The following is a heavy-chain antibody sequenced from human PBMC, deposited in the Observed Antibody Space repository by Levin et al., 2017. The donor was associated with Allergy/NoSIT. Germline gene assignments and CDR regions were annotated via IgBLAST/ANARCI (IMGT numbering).Heavy chain of an antibody. V-gene: IGHV3-21*01. CDR2: ISRSSDYI. J-gene: IGHJ4*02. Sequence: PGGSLRLSCAASGFTFSSYSMNWVRQAPGKGLEWVSSISRSSDYIYYADSVKGRFTISRDNARNSLYLQLSSLRADDTAVYYCARDGPLGTWYYFDSWGQGIMVTVSS. CDR3: ARDGPLGTWYYFDS. CDR1: GFTFSSYS. D-gene: IGHD6-13*01.